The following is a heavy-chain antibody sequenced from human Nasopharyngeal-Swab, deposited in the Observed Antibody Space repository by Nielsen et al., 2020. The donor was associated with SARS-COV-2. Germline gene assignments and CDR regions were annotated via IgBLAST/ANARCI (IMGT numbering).Heavy chain of an antibody. CDR1: GYTFTSYG. CDR3: ARDTGSGWSDWYFDL. V-gene: IGHV1-18*04. CDR2: ISAYNGNT. Sequence: ASVKVSCKASGYTFTSYGISWVRQAPGQGLEWMGWISAYNGNTNYAQKLQGRVTMTTDTSTSTAYMELRSLRSDDTAVYYCARDTGSGWSDWYFDLWGSGTLVTVSS. D-gene: IGHD6-19*01. J-gene: IGHJ2*01.